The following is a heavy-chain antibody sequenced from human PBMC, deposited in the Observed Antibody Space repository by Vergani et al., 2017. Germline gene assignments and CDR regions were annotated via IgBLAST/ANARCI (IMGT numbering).Heavy chain of an antibody. CDR2: ISSNGGST. CDR1: GFTFSSYA. Sequence: EVQLVESGGGLVQPGGSLRLSCAASGFTFSSYAMHWVRQAPGKGLEYVSAISSNGGSTYYANSVKGRFTISRDNSKNTLYLQMGSLRAEDMAVYYCLGFYDSRPWGAFDIWGQGTMVTVSS. D-gene: IGHD3-22*01. J-gene: IGHJ3*02. CDR3: LGFYDSRPWGAFDI. V-gene: IGHV3-64*01.